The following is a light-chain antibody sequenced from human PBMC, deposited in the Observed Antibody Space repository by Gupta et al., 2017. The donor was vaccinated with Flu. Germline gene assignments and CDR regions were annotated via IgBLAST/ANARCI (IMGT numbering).Light chain of an antibody. CDR2: RNN. CDR1: SSNIGSNY. Sequence: QSVLTQPPSASGTPGQRVTISCSGSSSNIGSNYVYWYQQFPGTAPKLLIYRNNQRPSGVPDRFSGSKSGTSASLAISGLRAEDEADYYCATGDDSLSGLVFGGGTKLTVL. CDR3: ATGDDSLSGLV. J-gene: IGLJ2*01. V-gene: IGLV1-47*01.